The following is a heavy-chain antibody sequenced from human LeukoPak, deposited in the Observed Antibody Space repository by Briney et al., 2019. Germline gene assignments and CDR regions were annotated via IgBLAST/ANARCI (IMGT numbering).Heavy chain of an antibody. D-gene: IGHD6-19*01. Sequence: GGSLRLSCAASGFTFSSYWMTWVRQAPGKGLECVSSITGSGSRTYYADSVKGRFTISRDSSKNTLFLQMNSLRADDTAVYYCAARPVADNPAPFDYWGQGTLVTVSS. CDR1: GFTFSSYW. J-gene: IGHJ4*02. V-gene: IGHV3-23*01. CDR3: AARPVADNPAPFDY. CDR2: ITGSGSRT.